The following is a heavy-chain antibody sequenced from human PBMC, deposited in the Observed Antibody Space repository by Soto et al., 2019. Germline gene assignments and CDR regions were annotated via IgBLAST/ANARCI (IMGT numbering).Heavy chain of an antibody. V-gene: IGHV3-15*01. CDR2: IKSKTDGGTT. J-gene: IGHJ4*02. CDR3: TTGIGYGDYLVTGGRIDY. D-gene: IGHD4-17*01. CDR1: GFTFSNAW. Sequence: GGSLRLSCAASGFTFSNAWMSWVRQAPGKGLEWVGRIKSKTDGGTTDYAAPVKGRFTISRDDSKNTLYLQMNSLKTEDTAVYYCTTGIGYGDYLVTGGRIDYWGQGTLVTVSS.